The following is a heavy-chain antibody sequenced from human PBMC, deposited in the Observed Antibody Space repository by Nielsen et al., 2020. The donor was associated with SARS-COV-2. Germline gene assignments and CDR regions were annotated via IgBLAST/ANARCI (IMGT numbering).Heavy chain of an antibody. Sequence: SVKVSCKASGGTFSSYAISWVRQAPGQGLEWMGRIIPILGIANYAQKFQGRVTITADKSTSTAYMELSSLRSEDTAVYYCARLGSSSAIDYWGQGTLVTVSS. CDR2: IIPILGIA. D-gene: IGHD6-6*01. CDR3: ARLGSSSAIDY. CDR1: GGTFSSYA. V-gene: IGHV1-69*04. J-gene: IGHJ4*02.